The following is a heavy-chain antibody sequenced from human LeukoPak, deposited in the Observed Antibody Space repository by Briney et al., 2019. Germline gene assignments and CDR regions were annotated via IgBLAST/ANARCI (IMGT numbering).Heavy chain of an antibody. Sequence: GGSLRLSCAASGFTFSSYAMSWVRQAPGKGLEWVSAISGSGGSTYYADSVKGRFTISRDNSKNTLYLQMNSLRAEDTAVYYCAKGRGDLGYYDLWSGYYTTYFDYWGQGTLVTVSS. V-gene: IGHV3-23*01. CDR3: AKGRGDLGYYDLWSGYYTTYFDY. D-gene: IGHD3-3*01. CDR2: ISGSGGST. J-gene: IGHJ4*02. CDR1: GFTFSSYA.